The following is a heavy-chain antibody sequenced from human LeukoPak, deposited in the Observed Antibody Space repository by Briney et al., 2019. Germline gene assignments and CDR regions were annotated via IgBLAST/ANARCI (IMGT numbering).Heavy chain of an antibody. CDR3: ARGYLRSIAVAGTRTYYFDY. J-gene: IGHJ4*02. CDR1: GFTFSSYA. D-gene: IGHD6-19*01. Sequence: PGGSLRLSCAASGFTFSSYAMHWVRQAPGKGLEYVSAISSNGGSTYYANSVKGRFTISRDNSKNTLYLQMGSLRAEDMAVYHCARGYLRSIAVAGTRTYYFDYWGQGTLVTVSS. CDR2: ISSNGGST. V-gene: IGHV3-64*01.